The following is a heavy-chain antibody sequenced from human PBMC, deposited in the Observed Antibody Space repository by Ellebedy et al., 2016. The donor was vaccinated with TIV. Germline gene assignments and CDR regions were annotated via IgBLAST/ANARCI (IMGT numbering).Heavy chain of an antibody. CDR2: LNTDGTST. V-gene: IGHV3-74*01. D-gene: IGHD1-26*01. Sequence: GGSLRLSXAASGFTFSASWMHWVRQAPGKGLVWVSRLNTDGTSTSYADSVKGRFTISRDNAKNTLYLQMNSLRAEDTAVYYCARDRGKGGATPFDYWGQGTLVTVSS. CDR3: ARDRGKGGATPFDY. CDR1: GFTFSASW. J-gene: IGHJ4*02.